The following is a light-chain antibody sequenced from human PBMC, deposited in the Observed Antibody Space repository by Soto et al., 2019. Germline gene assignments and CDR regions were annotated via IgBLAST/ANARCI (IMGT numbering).Light chain of an antibody. J-gene: IGLJ2*01. Sequence: SVLTQPASVSGSPGQSITISCTGTSSDVGGYNYVSWYQQHPGKAPKLMISEVTNRPSGVSNRFSGSKSGNTASLTISGLQADDEADYYCSSYTSSSTPVVFGGGTKLTVL. CDR3: SSYTSSSTPVV. CDR2: EVT. V-gene: IGLV2-14*01. CDR1: SSDVGGYNY.